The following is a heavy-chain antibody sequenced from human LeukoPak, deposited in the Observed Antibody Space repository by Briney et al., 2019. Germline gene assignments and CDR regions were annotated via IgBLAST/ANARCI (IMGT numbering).Heavy chain of an antibody. V-gene: IGHV3-30*02. Sequence: PGGSLRLSCAASGFTFSDYYMSWIRQAPGKGLEWVAFIRDDGSTRYYADSVKGRFTVSRDNSKNTLYLQMDSLRTEDTAVYYCAKVPHSWGLFDSWGQGTLVTVSS. D-gene: IGHD3-16*01. J-gene: IGHJ4*02. CDR1: GFTFSDYY. CDR2: IRDDGSTR. CDR3: AKVPHSWGLFDS.